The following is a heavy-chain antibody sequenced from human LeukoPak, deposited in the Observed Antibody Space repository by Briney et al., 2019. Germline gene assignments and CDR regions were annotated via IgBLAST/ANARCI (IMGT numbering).Heavy chain of an antibody. CDR1: GGSFSGYY. V-gene: IGHV4-34*12. J-gene: IGHJ6*02. D-gene: IGHD3-10*01. CDR2: IFYSGNT. CDR3: ARVAKPMAYGMDV. Sequence: SETLSLTCAVYGGSFSGYYWSWIRQPPGKGLEWIGYIFYSGNTNYNPSLKSRLTISVDTSKNQFSLKLSSVTAADTAVYYCARVAKPMAYGMDVWGQGTTVTVSS.